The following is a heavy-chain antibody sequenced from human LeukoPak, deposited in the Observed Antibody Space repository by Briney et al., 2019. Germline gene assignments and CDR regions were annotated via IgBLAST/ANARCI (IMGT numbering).Heavy chain of an antibody. CDR1: GGSISSGGYS. V-gene: IGHV4-30-2*01. J-gene: IGHJ5*02. CDR3: AREGCSSTSCYDHNWFDP. Sequence: PSETLSLTCAVSGGSISSGGYSWSWIRQPPGKGLEWIGYIYHSGSTYYNPSLKSRVTISVDRSKNQFSLRLSSVTAADTAVYYCAREGCSSTSCYDHNWFDPWGQGTLVTVSS. CDR2: IYHSGST. D-gene: IGHD2-2*01.